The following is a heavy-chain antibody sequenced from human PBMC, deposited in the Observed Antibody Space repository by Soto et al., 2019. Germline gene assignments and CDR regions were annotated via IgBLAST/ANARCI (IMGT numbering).Heavy chain of an antibody. Sequence: GGSLRLSCVVSGFTFSSXSMNWVRQAPGKGLEWVSYISSSSSPIYYADSVKGRFTISRDNAKNSLWLQMNSLRAEDTAMYYCARWGSFDVWGQGTMVTVSS. D-gene: IGHD7-27*01. J-gene: IGHJ3*01. CDR1: GFTFSSXS. CDR3: ARWGSFDV. V-gene: IGHV3-48*01. CDR2: ISSSSSPI.